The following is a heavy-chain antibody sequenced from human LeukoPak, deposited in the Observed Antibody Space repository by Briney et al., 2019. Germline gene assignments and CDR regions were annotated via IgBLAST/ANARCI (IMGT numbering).Heavy chain of an antibody. V-gene: IGHV4-59*01. D-gene: IGHD3-3*01. J-gene: IGHJ6*03. CDR2: IYYSGRT. CDR3: ASAPDLYMDV. Sequence: PSETLSLTCTISGGSISSNYWSWIRQPPGKGLEWIGYIYYSGRTKNNPSLKSRVTISVDTSKNQFSLKLSSVTAADTAVYYCASAPDLYMDVWGKGTTVTVSS. CDR1: GGSISSNY.